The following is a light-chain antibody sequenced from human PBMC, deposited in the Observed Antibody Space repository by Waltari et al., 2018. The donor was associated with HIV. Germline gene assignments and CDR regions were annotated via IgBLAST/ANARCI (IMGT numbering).Light chain of an antibody. Sequence: DIVMTQSPLSLSVTPGEAVSISCRSNQSLLHSNGYNYLDWYLQRPGQSPQLLIYLGSNRASGVSDRFRGSGSGTDFTLKISRVQAEDVGAYYCMQALQTPIFTFGPGTKVDIK. J-gene: IGKJ3*01. CDR1: QSLLHSNGYNY. CDR2: LGS. V-gene: IGKV2-28*01. CDR3: MQALQTPIFT.